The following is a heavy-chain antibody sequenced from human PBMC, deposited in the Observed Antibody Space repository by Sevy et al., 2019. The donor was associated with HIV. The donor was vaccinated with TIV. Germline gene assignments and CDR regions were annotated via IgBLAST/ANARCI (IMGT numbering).Heavy chain of an antibody. D-gene: IGHD2-8*02. J-gene: IGHJ6*02. V-gene: IGHV1-8*01. CDR1: GYTFTSYD. Sequence: ASVKVSCKTSGYTFTSYDIHWVRQASGQGPEWMGWMSAKSGNTGYAQKFQGRVTMTRDTSTSTAYMELSSLRPDDTAVYYCVRWWGTSYYYYALDVWGQGTTVTVSS. CDR2: MSAKSGNT. CDR3: VRWWGTSYYYYALDV.